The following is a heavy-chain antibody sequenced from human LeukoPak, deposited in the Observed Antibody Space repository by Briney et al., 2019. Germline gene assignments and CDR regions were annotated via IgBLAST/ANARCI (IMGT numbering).Heavy chain of an antibody. V-gene: IGHV3-7*01. D-gene: IGHD3-10*01. J-gene: IGHJ3*02. CDR3: ARAMVQGAFDI. CDR2: IKTDASEK. Sequence: PGGSLRLSCETSGFIFSNCWMTWVRQAPGKGLEWVANIKTDASEKYYADSVKGRLTISRDNAKNSLYLQMNSLRAEDTAVYYCARAMVQGAFDIWGQGTMVTLSS. CDR1: GFIFSNCW.